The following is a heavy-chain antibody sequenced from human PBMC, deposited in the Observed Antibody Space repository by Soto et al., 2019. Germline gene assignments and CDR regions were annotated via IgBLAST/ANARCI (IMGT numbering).Heavy chain of an antibody. D-gene: IGHD3-3*01. V-gene: IGHV3-9*01. CDR2: ISWNSDSI. CDR1: GFIFDDFA. J-gene: IGHJ4*02. CDR3: TKVGGLYDFWSGPLHFDL. Sequence: EAQLVESGGGLVQPGRSLRLSCAGSGFIFDDFAIHWVRQAPGKGLEWVSGISWNSDSIGYADSVKGRFTISRDNAKNVPYLQMNSLRVEDTALYYCTKVGGLYDFWSGPLHFDLWGQGTLVTVSS.